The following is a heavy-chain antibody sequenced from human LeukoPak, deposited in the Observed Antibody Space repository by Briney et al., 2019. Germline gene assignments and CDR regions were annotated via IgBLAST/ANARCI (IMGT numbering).Heavy chain of an antibody. CDR3: ASSYGDYFDY. CDR2: ISGSGRST. Sequence: GGSLRLSCAASGFTLSSYAMHWIRQAPGKGLEYLSAISGSGRSTYYANSVKGRFTISRDTSKNTLYLQMNSLRAEDTAVYYCASSYGDYFDYWGQGTLFTVSS. J-gene: IGHJ4*02. D-gene: IGHD4-17*01. V-gene: IGHV3-64*01. CDR1: GFTLSSYA.